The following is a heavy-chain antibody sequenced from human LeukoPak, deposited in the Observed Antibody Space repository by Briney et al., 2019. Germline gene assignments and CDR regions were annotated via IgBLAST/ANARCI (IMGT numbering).Heavy chain of an antibody. J-gene: IGHJ4*02. D-gene: IGHD6-19*01. CDR1: GFTFSSYG. V-gene: IGHV3-30*18. CDR2: ISYDGSNK. Sequence: GGSLRLSWAASGFTFSSYGRHWVRQAPGKGLEWVAVISYDGSNKYYADSVKGRFTTSRDNSKNTLYLQMNSLRAEDTAVYYCAKDRADSSVFDYWGQGTLVTVSS. CDR3: AKDRADSSVFDY.